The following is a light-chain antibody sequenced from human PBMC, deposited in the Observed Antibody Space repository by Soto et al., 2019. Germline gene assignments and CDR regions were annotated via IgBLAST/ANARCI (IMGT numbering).Light chain of an antibody. J-gene: IGLJ2*01. CDR1: SSNIGAGYD. Sequence: QSVLTQPPSVSGAPGQRVTISCTGSSSNIGAGYDVHWYQQLPGTAPKLLIYGNSNRPSGVPDRFSGSKSGTSASLAITGLQAEXEADYYCQSYDSSLSGVVFGGGTKLTVL. CDR3: QSYDSSLSGVV. CDR2: GNS. V-gene: IGLV1-40*01.